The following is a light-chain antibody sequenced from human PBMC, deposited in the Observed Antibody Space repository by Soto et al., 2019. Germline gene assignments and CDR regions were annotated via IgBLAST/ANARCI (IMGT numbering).Light chain of an antibody. V-gene: IGLV8-61*01. J-gene: IGLJ3*02. CDR3: LLYVGSGIHWV. CDR1: SGSVSTNNY. CDR2: NTN. Sequence: QTVVTQEPSFSVSPGGTITLTCGLSSGSVSTNNYPSWYQQTPGQAPRTLIYNTNTRSSGVPDRFSGSILGNQPALTITGAQADDECDYYCLLYVGSGIHWVFGGGTKLTVL.